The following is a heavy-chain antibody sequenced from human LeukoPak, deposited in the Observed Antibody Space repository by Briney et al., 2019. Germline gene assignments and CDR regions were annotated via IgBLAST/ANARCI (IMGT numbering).Heavy chain of an antibody. J-gene: IGHJ4*02. CDR2: IYTTGST. Sequence: NPSETLSLTCTVSGGSVSSGSYYWSWIRQPAGKGLEWIGRIYTTGSTSYNPSLKSRVTMSLDTSRNHFTLKLNSVTAADTAVYYCARAKLGELSLLDYWGQGTLVTVSS. CDR1: GGSVSSGSYY. D-gene: IGHD3-16*01. CDR3: ARAKLGELSLLDY. V-gene: IGHV4-61*02.